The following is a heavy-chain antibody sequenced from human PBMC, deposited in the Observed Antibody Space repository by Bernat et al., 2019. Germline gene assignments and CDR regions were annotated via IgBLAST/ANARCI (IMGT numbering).Heavy chain of an antibody. Sequence: QVQLVESGGGLVKPGGSLRLSCAASGFTFSDYYMSWIRQAPGKGLEWVSYISSSSSYTNYADSVKGRFTISRDNAKNSQYLQMNSLRAEDTAVYYCARRSASDAFDIWGQGTMVTVSS. V-gene: IGHV3-11*05. CDR2: ISSSSSYT. CDR1: GFTFSDYY. J-gene: IGHJ3*02. CDR3: ARRSASDAFDI.